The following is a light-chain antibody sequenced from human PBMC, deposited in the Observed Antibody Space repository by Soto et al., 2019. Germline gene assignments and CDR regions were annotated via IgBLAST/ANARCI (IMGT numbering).Light chain of an antibody. V-gene: IGLV2-11*01. CDR3: CSYADTYVWV. Sequence: QSALTQPRSVSGSPGQSVTISCTGTSSDVGGYNYVSWYQQRPGKAPKLMIYDVSKRPSGVPDRFSGSKSGNTASLTISGLQAEDEADYYCCSYADTYVWVFGGGTKVTVL. CDR2: DVS. CDR1: SSDVGGYNY. J-gene: IGLJ3*02.